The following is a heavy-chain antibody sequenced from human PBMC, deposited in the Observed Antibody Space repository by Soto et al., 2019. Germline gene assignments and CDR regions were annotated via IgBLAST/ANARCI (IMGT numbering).Heavy chain of an antibody. Sequence: GGSLRLSCAASGFTFSSYAMHWVRQAPGKGLEYVSAISSNGGSTYYADSVKGRFTISRDNSKNTLYLQMGSLRAEDMAVYYCARSHDYGDYPWRSMDVWGQGTTVTVSS. J-gene: IGHJ6*02. CDR3: ARSHDYGDYPWRSMDV. V-gene: IGHV3-64*02. CDR1: GFTFSSYA. CDR2: ISSNGGST. D-gene: IGHD4-17*01.